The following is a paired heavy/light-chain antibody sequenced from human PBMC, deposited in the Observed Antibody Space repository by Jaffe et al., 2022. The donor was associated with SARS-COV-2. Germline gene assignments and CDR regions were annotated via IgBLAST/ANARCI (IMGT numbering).Heavy chain of an antibody. Sequence: EVQLVESGGGLVQPGGSLRLSCAASGFTFSSYWMSWVRQAPGKGLEWVANIKQDGSEKYYVDSVKGRFTISRDNAKNSLYLQMNSLRAEDTAVYYCARDQDEDAFDIWGQGTMVTVSS. CDR3: ARDQDEDAFDI. J-gene: IGHJ3*02. CDR2: IKQDGSEK. CDR1: GFTFSSYW. V-gene: IGHV3-7*01.
Light chain of an antibody. CDR1: QGISSY. CDR3: QQLNSYRIT. CDR2: AAS. J-gene: IGKJ5*01. V-gene: IGKV1-9*01. Sequence: DIQLTQSPSFLSASVGDRVTITCRASQGISSYLAWYQQKPGKAPKLLIYAASTLQSGVPSRFSGSGSGTEFTLTISSLQPEDFATYYCQQLNSYRITFGQGTRLEIK.